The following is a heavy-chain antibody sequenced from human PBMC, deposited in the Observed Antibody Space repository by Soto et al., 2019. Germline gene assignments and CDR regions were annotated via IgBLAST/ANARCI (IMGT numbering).Heavy chain of an antibody. CDR1: GYTFTRSG. Sequence: ASVKVSCKASGYTFTRSGISWVRQAPGQGLEWMGWISAYNGNTNYPQKLQGRVTMTTDTSTNTAYMELRSLRSDDTAVYYCARDSCSSTSCYRSPYYYYGMDVWGQGTTVTVSS. J-gene: IGHJ6*02. V-gene: IGHV1-18*01. CDR2: ISAYNGNT. D-gene: IGHD2-2*01. CDR3: ARDSCSSTSCYRSPYYYYGMDV.